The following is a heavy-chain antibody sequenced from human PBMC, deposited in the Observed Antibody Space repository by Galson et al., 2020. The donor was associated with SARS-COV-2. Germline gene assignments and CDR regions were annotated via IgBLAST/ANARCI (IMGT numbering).Heavy chain of an antibody. CDR2: ISAGGATM. V-gene: IGHV3-48*03. Sequence: QAGESLKISCAASGFIFSDYEMNWVRQAPGKGLEWVSFISAGGATMYYADSVKGRFTISRDNAKNLLYLQMNTLRAEDTAVYYCARDRSLLRGVFPYHYGMDVWGQGTTVTVSS. J-gene: IGHJ6*02. CDR1: GFIFSDYE. D-gene: IGHD3-10*01. CDR3: ARDRSLLRGVFPYHYGMDV.